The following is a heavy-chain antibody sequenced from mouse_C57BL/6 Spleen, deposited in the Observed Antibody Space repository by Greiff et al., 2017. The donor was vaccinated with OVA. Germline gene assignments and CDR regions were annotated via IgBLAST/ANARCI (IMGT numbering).Heavy chain of an antibody. D-gene: IGHD2-1*01. V-gene: IGHV5-17*01. CDR2: ISSGSSTI. J-gene: IGHJ4*01. CDR3: ARRDYGNSYYYAMDY. CDR1: GFTFSDYG. Sequence: VQLKESGGGLVKPGGSLKLSCAASGFTFSDYGMHWVRQAPEKGLEWVAYISSGSSTIYYANTVKGRFTISRDNAKNTLFLQMTSLRSEDTAMYYCARRDYGNSYYYAMDYWGQGTSVTVSS.